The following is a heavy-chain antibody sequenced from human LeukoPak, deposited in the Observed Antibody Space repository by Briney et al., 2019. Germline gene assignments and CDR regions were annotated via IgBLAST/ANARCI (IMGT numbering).Heavy chain of an antibody. CDR2: ISSSSSAI. V-gene: IGHV3-48*02. D-gene: IGHD1-26*01. CDR1: GFTFSSYS. CDR3: ARDLYYGFDY. Sequence: GGSLTLSCATSGFTFSSYSMHWVRQAPGKGLEWVSYISSSSSAIKYADSVKGRFTISRDNVKNSLYLQMNSLRDKDTAVYYCARDLYYGFDYWGQGTLVSVSS. J-gene: IGHJ4*02.